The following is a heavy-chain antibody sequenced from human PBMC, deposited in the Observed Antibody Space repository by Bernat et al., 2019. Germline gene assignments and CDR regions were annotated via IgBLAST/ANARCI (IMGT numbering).Heavy chain of an antibody. CDR1: GFTFNSYA. J-gene: IGHJ4*02. CDR3: VKVSAFWGYEDYFDN. Sequence: EVQVLESGGGLVQPGGSLRLSCAASGFTFNSYAMNWVRQAPGKGLGWVSGISGSGTTTFYADSVKGRFTISRDNSKNSVFLQMNSLRAEDTAVYYCVKVSAFWGYEDYFDNWGQGTLVTVSS. D-gene: IGHD3-16*01. CDR2: ISGSGTTT. V-gene: IGHV3-23*01.